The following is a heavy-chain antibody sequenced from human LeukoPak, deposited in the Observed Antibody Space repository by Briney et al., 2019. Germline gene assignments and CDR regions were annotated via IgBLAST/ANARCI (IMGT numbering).Heavy chain of an antibody. Sequence: PSETLSLTCTVSGGSISSSSYYWGWIRQPPGKGLEWIGSIYYSGSTYYNPSLKSRVTISVDTSKNQFSPKLSSVTAADTAVYYCARQGYSSGWDATDYWGQGTLVTVSS. V-gene: IGHV4-39*01. CDR3: ARQGYSSGWDATDY. CDR1: GGSISSSSYY. D-gene: IGHD6-19*01. CDR2: IYYSGST. J-gene: IGHJ4*02.